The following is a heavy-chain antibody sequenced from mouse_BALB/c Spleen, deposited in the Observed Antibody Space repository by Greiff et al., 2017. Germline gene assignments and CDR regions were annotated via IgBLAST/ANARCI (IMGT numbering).Heavy chain of an antibody. V-gene: IGHV14-3*02. CDR2: IDPANGNT. CDR3: ARAYGSSYNFDY. CDR1: GFNIKDTY. J-gene: IGHJ2*01. Sequence: EVQLQQSGAELVKPGASVKLSCTASGFNIKDTYMHWVKQRPEQGLEWIGRIDPANGNTKYDPKFQGKATITADTSSNTAYLQLSSLTSEDTAVYYCARAYGSSYNFDYWGQGTTLTVSS. D-gene: IGHD1-1*01.